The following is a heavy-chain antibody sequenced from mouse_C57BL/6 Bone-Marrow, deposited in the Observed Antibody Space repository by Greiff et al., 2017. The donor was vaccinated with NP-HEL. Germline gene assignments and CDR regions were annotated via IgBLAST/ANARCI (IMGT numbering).Heavy chain of an antibody. CDR1: GFTFSSYA. CDR3: ARTGAYGNDYFDY. CDR2: ISDGGSYT. Sequence: VQLKESGGGLVKPGGSLKLSCAASGFTFSSYAMSWVRQTPEKRLEWVATISDGGSYTSYPDNVKGRFTISRDNAKNNLYLQMSHRKSEDTAMDYCARTGAYGNDYFDYWGQGTTLTVSA. J-gene: IGHJ2*01. D-gene: IGHD2-1*01. V-gene: IGHV5-4*01.